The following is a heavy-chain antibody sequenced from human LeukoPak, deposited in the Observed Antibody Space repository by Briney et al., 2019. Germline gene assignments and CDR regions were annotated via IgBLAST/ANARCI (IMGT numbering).Heavy chain of an antibody. CDR2: MNTNTGDT. CDR1: GYTFTANY. Sequence: ASVKVSCKASGYTFTANYMHWVRQAPGQGLEWMGWMNTNTGDTKNAQKFQGCVTMTRDTSITTAHMELSRLTFDDTAVYYCARGSGTSWYDYWGQGTLVTVSS. J-gene: IGHJ4*02. D-gene: IGHD6-13*01. CDR3: ARGSGTSWYDY. V-gene: IGHV1-2*04.